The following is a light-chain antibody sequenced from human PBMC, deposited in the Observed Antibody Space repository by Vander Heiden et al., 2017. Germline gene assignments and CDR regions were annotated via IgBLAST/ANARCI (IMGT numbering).Light chain of an antibody. Sequence: TITCRASQSISSYLNWYQQEPGTAPMLLIYATSDMQSGVPSRFSGSGSGTDFTLTISSLQPEDFATYYCQHSYSTPYTFGQGTRLEIK. CDR3: QHSYSTPYT. V-gene: IGKV1-39*01. CDR2: ATS. CDR1: QSISSY. J-gene: IGKJ2*01.